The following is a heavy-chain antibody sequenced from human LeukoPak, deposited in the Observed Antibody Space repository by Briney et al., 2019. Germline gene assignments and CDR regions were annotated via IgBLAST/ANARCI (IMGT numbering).Heavy chain of an antibody. CDR2: IYYSGST. D-gene: IGHD1-26*01. Sequence: SETLSLTCTVSGGSISSYYWSWIRQPPGKGLEWIGYIYYSGSTNYNPSLKSRVTISVDTSKNQFSLKLSSVTAADTAVYYCARDVSGSYWGQGTLVTVSS. CDR1: GGSISSYY. V-gene: IGHV4-59*01. J-gene: IGHJ4*02. CDR3: ARDVSGSY.